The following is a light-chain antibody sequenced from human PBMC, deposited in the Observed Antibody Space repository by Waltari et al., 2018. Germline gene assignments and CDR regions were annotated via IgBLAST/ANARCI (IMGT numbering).Light chain of an antibody. Sequence: DIQMTQSPSSLSASIGDRVTISCRASQDIRNDLCWFQQKPGEAPRRLIYGASMLETGVPSRFSGSGSGTDFTLTIGSLQPEDFATYYCLQRSNWLWTFGQGTKVEIK. CDR2: GAS. V-gene: IGKV1-17*01. J-gene: IGKJ1*01. CDR3: LQRSNWLWT. CDR1: QDIRND.